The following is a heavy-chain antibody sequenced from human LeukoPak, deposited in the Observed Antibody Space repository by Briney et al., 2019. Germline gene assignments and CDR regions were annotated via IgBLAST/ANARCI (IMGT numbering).Heavy chain of an antibody. Sequence: PGGSLRLSCAASGFTLSSYAMSWVRQAPGKGLEWVSCISGSDGTTYYADSVKGRFTISRDNSKNTLYLRMTSLRAEDTAAYYCAKGPQVGSGYHPDYWGQGTLVTVSS. CDR3: AKGPQVGSGYHPDY. V-gene: IGHV3-23*01. CDR1: GFTLSSYA. CDR2: ISGSDGTT. D-gene: IGHD5-12*01. J-gene: IGHJ4*02.